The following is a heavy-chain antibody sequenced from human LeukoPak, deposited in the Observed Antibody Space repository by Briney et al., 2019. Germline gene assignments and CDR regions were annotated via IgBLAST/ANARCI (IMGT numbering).Heavy chain of an antibody. CDR3: AKAEGKNPTGGRWLD. D-gene: IGHD6-19*01. CDR2: IRSNTDGGTT. V-gene: IGHV3-15*01. J-gene: IGHJ4*02. Sequence: GGSLRLSCAASEFTFSNAWMSWVRQAPGKGLEWVGRIRSNTDGGTTDCAAPVKGRFIISRDDSKNTLYLQMNSLKPDDTAVYYCAKAEGKNPTGGRWLDWGQGTLVTVSS. CDR1: EFTFSNAW.